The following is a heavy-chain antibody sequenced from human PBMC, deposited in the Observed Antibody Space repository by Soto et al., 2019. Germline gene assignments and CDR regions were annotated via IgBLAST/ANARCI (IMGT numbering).Heavy chain of an antibody. CDR1: GFTFSSYG. CDR2: ISFDGSKK. J-gene: IGHJ4*02. D-gene: IGHD5-18*01. CDR3: AGGYYFGDY. V-gene: IGHV3-30*03. Sequence: QVQLVESGGGVVQPGRSLRLSCAASGFTFSSYGMHWIRQTPGKGLEWVEVISFDGSKKYYADSVKGRFTISRDNSKNTLYLQMNSLRAEDTAVYYCAGGYYFGDYWGQGTLVTVSS.